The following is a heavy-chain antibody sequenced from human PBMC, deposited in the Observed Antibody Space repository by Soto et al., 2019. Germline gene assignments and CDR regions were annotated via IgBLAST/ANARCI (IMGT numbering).Heavy chain of an antibody. CDR3: ASERDFWSGYRRYYGMDV. CDR1: GGTFSSYA. Sequence: ASVKVSCKASGGTFSSYAISWVRQAPGQGLEWMGGIIPIFGTANYAQKFQGRVTITADESTSTAYMGLSSLKSEDTAVFYFASERDFWSGYRRYYGMDVWGQGTTVTVSS. D-gene: IGHD3-3*01. CDR2: IIPIFGTA. V-gene: IGHV1-69*13. J-gene: IGHJ6*02.